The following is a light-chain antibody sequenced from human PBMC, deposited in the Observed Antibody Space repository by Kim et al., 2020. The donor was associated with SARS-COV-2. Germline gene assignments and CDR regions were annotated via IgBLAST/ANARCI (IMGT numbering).Light chain of an antibody. CDR1: QSVSFNY. V-gene: IGKV3-20*01. CDR2: GAF. CDR3: QQYFSFPRT. Sequence: SPGERATLTSRARQSVSFNYLAWNQKKPGQAPRRLIDGAFSRATGVPDRFRGSASGTDYTLTISRLEPDDFAVYYCQQYFSFPRTFGQGTKVDIK. J-gene: IGKJ1*01.